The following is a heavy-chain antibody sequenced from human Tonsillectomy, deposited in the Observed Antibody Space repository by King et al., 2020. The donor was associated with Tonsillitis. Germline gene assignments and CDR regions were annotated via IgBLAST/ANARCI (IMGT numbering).Heavy chain of an antibody. J-gene: IGHJ6*02. V-gene: IGHV3-53*01. CDR2: IYSDSDT. CDR3: AREGSPAAYYYNYGMDV. CDR1: GFTVSSNY. D-gene: IGHD1-26*01. Sequence: EQLVQSGGGLIQPGGSLRLSCAASGFTVSSNYMSWVRQAPGKGLEWVSVIYSDSDTYYADSVKGRFTISRDNSKNTLYLQMNSLRAEDTAVYYCAREGSPAAYYYNYGMDVWGQGTTVTVSS.